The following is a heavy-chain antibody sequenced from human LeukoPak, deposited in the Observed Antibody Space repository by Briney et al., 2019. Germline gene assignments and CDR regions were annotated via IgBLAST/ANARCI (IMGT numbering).Heavy chain of an antibody. CDR2: INPNSGGT. CDR1: GYTFTGYY. J-gene: IGHJ4*02. CDR3: ARVGRSVTIDY. Sequence: GASVKVSCKASGYTFTGYYMHWVRQAPGQGLEWMGWINPNSGGTNYALKFQGRVTMTRDTSISTAYMELSRLRSDDTAVYYCARVGRSVTIDYWGQGTLVTVSS. D-gene: IGHD4-17*01. V-gene: IGHV1-2*02.